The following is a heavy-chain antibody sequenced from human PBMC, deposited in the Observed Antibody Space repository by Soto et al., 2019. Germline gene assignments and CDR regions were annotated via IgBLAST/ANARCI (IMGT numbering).Heavy chain of an antibody. CDR2: ISAYNGNT. V-gene: IGHV1-18*01. CDR1: GYTFTSYG. J-gene: IGHJ1*01. D-gene: IGHD4-17*01. Sequence: ASVKVSCKASGYTFTSYGISWVRQAPGQGLEWMGWISAYNGNTNYAQKLQGRVTMTTDTSTSTAYMELRSLRSGDTAVYYCARSLYGDYSEYFQHWGQGTLVTVSS. CDR3: ARSLYGDYSEYFQH.